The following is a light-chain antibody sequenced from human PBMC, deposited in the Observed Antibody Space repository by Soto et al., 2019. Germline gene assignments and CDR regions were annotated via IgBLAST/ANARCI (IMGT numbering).Light chain of an antibody. CDR1: QSVSSY. J-gene: IGKJ5*01. V-gene: IGKV3-11*01. Sequence: EIVLTQSPATLSLSPGERATLSCRASQSVSSYLAWYQQKPGQAPRLLIYDASNRATGIPAMFSGSGSGPDFSLTISSLEPEDFAVYYCQQRSNWTPAITFGQGTRLEIK. CDR2: DAS. CDR3: QQRSNWTPAIT.